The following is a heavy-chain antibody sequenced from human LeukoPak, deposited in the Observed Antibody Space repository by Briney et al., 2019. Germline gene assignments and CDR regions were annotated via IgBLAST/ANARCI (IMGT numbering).Heavy chain of an antibody. D-gene: IGHD5-18*01. Sequence: PSETLSLTCTVSGGSISSYYWSWIRQPPGKGLEWIGYIYYSGSTNYNPSLKSRVTISVDTSKNQFSLKLSSVTAADTAVYYCARGTTQRGYSYGYTSSFAYWGQGTLVTVSP. CDR2: IYYSGST. CDR3: ARGTTQRGYSYGYTSSFAY. CDR1: GGSISSYY. V-gene: IGHV4-59*12. J-gene: IGHJ4*02.